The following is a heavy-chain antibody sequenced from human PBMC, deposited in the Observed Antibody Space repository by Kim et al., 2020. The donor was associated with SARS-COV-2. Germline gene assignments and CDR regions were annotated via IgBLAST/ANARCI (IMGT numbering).Heavy chain of an antibody. V-gene: IGHV1-24*01. J-gene: IGHJ5*02. Sequence: AQKFPGRVTMTEDTSTDTAYMELSSLRSEDTAVYYCATTAGTGHSNWFDPWGQGTLVTVSS. D-gene: IGHD6-13*01. CDR3: ATTAGTGHSNWFDP.